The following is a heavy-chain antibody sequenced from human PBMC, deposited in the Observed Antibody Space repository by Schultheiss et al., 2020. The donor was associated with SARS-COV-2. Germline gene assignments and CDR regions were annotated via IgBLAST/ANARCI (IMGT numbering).Heavy chain of an antibody. J-gene: IGHJ4*02. D-gene: IGHD1-26*01. Sequence: GGSLRLSCAASGFTFSNYAMSWVRQAPGKGLEWVSNISDGGDSTHYADSVKGRFTISRDNSKNTLSLQMGSLRVEDTAVYYCTRAPLSGVYYDFDYWGQGTLVTVSS. CDR2: ISDGGDST. V-gene: IGHV3-23*01. CDR3: TRAPLSGVYYDFDY. CDR1: GFTFSNYA.